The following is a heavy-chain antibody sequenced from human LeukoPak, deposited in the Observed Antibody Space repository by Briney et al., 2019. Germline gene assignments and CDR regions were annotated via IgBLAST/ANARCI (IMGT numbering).Heavy chain of an antibody. J-gene: IGHJ4*02. Sequence: GGSLRLSCAASGFTFSSYWMSWVRQAPGKGLGWVANIKQDGSEKYYVDSVKGRFTISRDNAKNSLYLQMNSLRAEDTAVYYCARPNCGGDCSFDYWGQGTLVTVSS. D-gene: IGHD2-21*02. CDR2: IKQDGSEK. CDR1: GFTFSSYW. V-gene: IGHV3-7*01. CDR3: ARPNCGGDCSFDY.